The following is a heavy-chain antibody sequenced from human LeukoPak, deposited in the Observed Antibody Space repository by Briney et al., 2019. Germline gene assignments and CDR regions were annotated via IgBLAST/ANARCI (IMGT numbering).Heavy chain of an antibody. J-gene: IGHJ5*02. CDR1: GFSLSTSGVG. Sequence: SGPTLVKPTQTLTLTCTFSGFSLSTSGVGVGWIRQPPGKALEWLSLIYWDDDKRYSPSLKSRLTITKDTSKNQVVLTMTTMDPVDTATYYCAHSGRWLLRNWFDPWGQGTLVTVSS. V-gene: IGHV2-5*02. CDR2: IYWDDDK. D-gene: IGHD6-19*01. CDR3: AHSGRWLLRNWFDP.